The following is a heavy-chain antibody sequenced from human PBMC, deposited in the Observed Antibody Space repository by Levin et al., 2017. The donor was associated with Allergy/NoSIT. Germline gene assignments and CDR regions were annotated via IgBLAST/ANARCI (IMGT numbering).Heavy chain of an antibody. CDR3: ARDEILRYFDWLLYGGAFDI. V-gene: IGHV1-2*02. CDR1: GYTVTGYY. Sequence: GGSLRLSCKASGYTVTGYYMHWVRQAPGQGLEWMGWINPNSGGTNYAQKFQGRVTMTRDTSISTAYMELSRLRSDDTAVYYCARDEILRYFDWLLYGGAFDIWGQGTMVTVSS. D-gene: IGHD3-9*01. CDR2: INPNSGGT. J-gene: IGHJ3*02.